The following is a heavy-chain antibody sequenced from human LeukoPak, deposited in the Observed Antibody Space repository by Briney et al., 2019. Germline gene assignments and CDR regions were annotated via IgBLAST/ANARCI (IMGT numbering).Heavy chain of an antibody. CDR1: GFTFSSYG. CDR3: AKDRPFVVVVAATPPLFDY. V-gene: IGHV3-30*18. Sequence: PGRSLRLSCAASGFTFSSYGMHWVRQAPGKGLEWVAIISYDGSNKYYADSVKGRFTISRDNSKNTLYLQMNGLRAEDTAVYYCAKDRPFVVVVAATPPLFDYWGQGTLVTVSS. CDR2: ISYDGSNK. J-gene: IGHJ4*02. D-gene: IGHD2-15*01.